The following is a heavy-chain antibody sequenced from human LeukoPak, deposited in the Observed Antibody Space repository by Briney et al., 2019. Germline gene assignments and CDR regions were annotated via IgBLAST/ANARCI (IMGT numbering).Heavy chain of an antibody. CDR3: ATVGASHYGDWYFAY. J-gene: IGHJ4*02. CDR2: VDPSGST. Sequence: KPSETLSLTCAVSGYSISSDYYWGWIRQPPGKGPEWIGNVDPSGSTYYNPSLKSRATISLDTSKEQFSLKLTSVTAADTAVYYCATVGASHYGDWYFAYWGQGTLVTVSS. CDR1: GYSISSDYY. V-gene: IGHV4-38-2*01. D-gene: IGHD4-17*01.